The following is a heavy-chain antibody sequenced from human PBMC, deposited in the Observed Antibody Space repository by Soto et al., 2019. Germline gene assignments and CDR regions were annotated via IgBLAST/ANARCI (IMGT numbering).Heavy chain of an antibody. D-gene: IGHD2-21*01. J-gene: IGHJ4*02. CDR3: AKGLSAVCGGECQSRILDY. V-gene: IGHV3-23*01. CDR1: GFTFSSYA. Sequence: EVQLLESGGGLVQPGGSLRLSCAASGFTFSSYAMSWVRQAPGKGLEWVSIISGSGESTLHADSVKGRITISRDNSKNTLYLEMNSLRAEDTAVYYCAKGLSAVCGGECQSRILDYWGQGTLVTVSS. CDR2: ISGSGEST.